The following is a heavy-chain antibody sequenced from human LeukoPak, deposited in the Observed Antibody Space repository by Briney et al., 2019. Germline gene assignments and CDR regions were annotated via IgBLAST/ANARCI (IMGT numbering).Heavy chain of an antibody. CDR2: INSGGNT. CDR1: GFTVSSNY. CDR3: ARDDRGGSGSYYCAFDI. J-gene: IGHJ3*02. D-gene: IGHD3-10*01. V-gene: IGHV3-66*02. Sequence: GGPLRLSCAASGFTVSSNYMSWVRQAPGKGLEWVSVINSGGNTYYADSVKGRFTISRDNSKNTLYLQMNSLRAEDTAVYYCARDDRGGSGSYYCAFDIWGQGTMVTVSS.